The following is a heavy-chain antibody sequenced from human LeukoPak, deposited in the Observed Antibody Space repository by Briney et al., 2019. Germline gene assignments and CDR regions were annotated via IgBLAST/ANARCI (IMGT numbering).Heavy chain of an antibody. V-gene: IGHV3-9*03. D-gene: IGHD3-22*01. CDR3: AKDIRSYYDSSAIDY. Sequence: GRSLRLSCAASGFTFDHYAMHWVRQAPGKGLEWVSGTRWNSGTIGYADSVKGRFTISRDNAKNSLYLQMNSLRAEDMALYFCAKDIRSYYDSSAIDYWGQGNLVTVSS. J-gene: IGHJ4*02. CDR1: GFTFDHYA. CDR2: TRWNSGTI.